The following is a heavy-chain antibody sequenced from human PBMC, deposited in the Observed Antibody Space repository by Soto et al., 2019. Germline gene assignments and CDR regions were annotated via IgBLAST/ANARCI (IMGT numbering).Heavy chain of an antibody. V-gene: IGHV4-34*01. D-gene: IGHD3-9*01. CDR2: INHSGST. CDR1: GGSFSGYY. CDR3: ARRILTENWFDP. Sequence: QVQLQQWGAGLLKPSETLSLTCAVYGGSFSGYYWSWIRQPPGKGLEWIGEINHSGSTNYNPSLKSRVTISVDTSKNQFSLQLSSVTAADTAVYYCARRILTENWFDPWGQGTLVTVSS. J-gene: IGHJ5*02.